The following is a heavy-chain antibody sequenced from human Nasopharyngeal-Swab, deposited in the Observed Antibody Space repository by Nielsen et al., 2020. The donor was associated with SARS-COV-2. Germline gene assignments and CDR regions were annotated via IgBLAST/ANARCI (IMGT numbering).Heavy chain of an antibody. CDR3: ARVGYDILTGYPPDDFDC. J-gene: IGHJ4*02. D-gene: IGHD3-9*01. CDR2: ISAYNGNT. V-gene: IGHV1-18*01. CDR1: GGTFSSYA. Sequence: ASVKVSCKASGGTFSSYAISWVRQAPGQGLEWMGWISAYNGNTNYAQKLQGRVTMTTDTSTSTAYMELRSLRSDDTAVYYCARVGYDILTGYPPDDFDCWGQGTLVTVSS.